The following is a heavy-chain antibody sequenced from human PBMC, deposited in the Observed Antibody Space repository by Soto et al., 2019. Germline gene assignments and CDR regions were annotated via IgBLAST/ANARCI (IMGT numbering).Heavy chain of an antibody. CDR1: GYSFTSYW. J-gene: IGHJ6*02. Sequence: PGESLKISCKGSGYSFTSYWISWVRQMPGKGLEWMGRIDPSDSYTNYSPSFQGHVTISADKSISTAYLQWSSLKASDTAMYYCARLGVLMVYAIDRHYYYGMDVWGQGTTVTVSS. V-gene: IGHV5-10-1*01. D-gene: IGHD2-8*01. CDR3: ARLGVLMVYAIDRHYYYGMDV. CDR2: IDPSDSYT.